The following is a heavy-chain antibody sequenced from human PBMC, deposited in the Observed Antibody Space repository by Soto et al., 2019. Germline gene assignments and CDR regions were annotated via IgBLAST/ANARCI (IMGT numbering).Heavy chain of an antibody. CDR3: ARARWLQFLYDY. CDR2: IYSGGST. Sequence: QPXGSLRLSCAASGFTVSSNYMSWVRQAPGKGLEWVSVIYSGGSTYYADSVKGRFTISRDNSKNTLYLQMNSLRAEDTAVYYCARARWLQFLYDYWGQGTLVTVSS. CDR1: GFTVSSNY. D-gene: IGHD5-12*01. V-gene: IGHV3-53*01. J-gene: IGHJ4*02.